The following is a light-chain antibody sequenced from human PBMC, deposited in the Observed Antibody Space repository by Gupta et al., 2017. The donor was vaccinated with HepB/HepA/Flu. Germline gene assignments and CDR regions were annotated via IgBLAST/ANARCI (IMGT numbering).Light chain of an antibody. Sequence: SSELPQPPSVSVSPGPTASITCSGHTWGEKYACWYQPRPGQSPVVLIYKDSNRPPGIPDRFSGSNSGTTATLTISGTQARDEDDYYCQAGDSIIVVFGGGTKLTVL. J-gene: IGLJ2*01. CDR2: KDS. CDR3: QAGDSIIVV. V-gene: IGLV3-1*01. CDR1: TWGEKY.